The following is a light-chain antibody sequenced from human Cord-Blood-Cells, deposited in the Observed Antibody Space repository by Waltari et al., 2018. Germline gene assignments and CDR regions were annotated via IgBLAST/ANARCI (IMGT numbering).Light chain of an antibody. J-gene: IGKJ1*01. V-gene: IGKV3-20*01. CDR1: QSVSSSY. Sequence: EIVLTQSPGTLSLSPGERATLSCRASQSVSSSYLVWYQQKPGQAPRLLIYGASSRATGIPDRFSGSGSGTDFTLTISRLEPEDFGVYYCQQYGSSPWTFGQGTKVEIK. CDR3: QQYGSSPWT. CDR2: GAS.